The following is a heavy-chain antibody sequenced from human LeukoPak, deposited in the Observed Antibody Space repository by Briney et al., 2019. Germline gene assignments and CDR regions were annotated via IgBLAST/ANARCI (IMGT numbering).Heavy chain of an antibody. Sequence: RGGSLRLSCAASGFTFSSYSMNWVRQAPGKGLEWVSYISSSGSTIYYADSVKGRFTISRDNAKNSLYLQMNSLRAEDTAVYYCAELGITMIGGVWGKGTTVTISS. CDR3: AELGITMIGGV. V-gene: IGHV3-48*04. CDR2: ISSSGSTI. D-gene: IGHD3-10*02. J-gene: IGHJ6*04. CDR1: GFTFSSYS.